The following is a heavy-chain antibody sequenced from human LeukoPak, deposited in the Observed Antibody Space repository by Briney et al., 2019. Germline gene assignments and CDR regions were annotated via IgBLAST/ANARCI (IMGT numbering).Heavy chain of an antibody. CDR2: MNPNSGNT. Sequence: GASGKVSCNASGYTFTSYDVNWGRQATGQGLEWMGWMNPNSGNTGYAQKFQGRVTMTRNTSISTAYMELSSLRSEDTAVYYCARARAGKQLVPRGYYFDYWGQGTLVTVSS. J-gene: IGHJ4*02. V-gene: IGHV1-8*01. CDR1: GYTFTSYD. CDR3: ARARAGKQLVPRGYYFDY. D-gene: IGHD6-6*01.